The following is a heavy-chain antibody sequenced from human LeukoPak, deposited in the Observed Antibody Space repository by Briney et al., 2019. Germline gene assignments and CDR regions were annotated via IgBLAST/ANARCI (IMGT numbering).Heavy chain of an antibody. V-gene: IGHV1-69*13. D-gene: IGHD3-22*01. CDR3: ARAQIINYYDSSGYYY. CDR2: IIPIFGTA. Sequence: ASVKVSCKASGGTLSSYAISWVRQAPGQGLEWMGGIIPIFGTANYAQKFQGRVTITADESTSTAYMELSSLRSEDTAVYYCARAQIINYYDSSGYYYWGQGTLVTVSS. CDR1: GGTLSSYA. J-gene: IGHJ4*02.